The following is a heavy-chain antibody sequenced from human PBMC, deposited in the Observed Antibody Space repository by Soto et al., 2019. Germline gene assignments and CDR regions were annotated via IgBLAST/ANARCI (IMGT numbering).Heavy chain of an antibody. V-gene: IGHV3-23*01. Sequence: GGSLRLSCAASGFTFSSYAMSWVRQAPGKGLEWVSAISGSGGSTYYADSVKGRFTSSRDNSKNTLYLQMNSLRAEDKAVYYCAKDRAHYSNYKSMDVNDGGIAHLANYYYYYGMDVWGQGTTVTVSS. CDR1: GFTFSSYA. J-gene: IGHJ6*02. CDR3: AKDRAHYSNYKSMDVNDGGIAHLANYYYYYGMDV. CDR2: ISGSGGST. D-gene: IGHD4-4*01.